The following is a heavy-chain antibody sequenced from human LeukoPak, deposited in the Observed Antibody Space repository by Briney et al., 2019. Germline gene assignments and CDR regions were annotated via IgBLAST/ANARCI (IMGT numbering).Heavy chain of an antibody. CDR1: GSGFNLFG. J-gene: IGHJ4*02. D-gene: IGHD6-19*01. CDR2: ISGYNGDT. V-gene: IGHV1-18*04. CDR3: ARDRDLIGVTTTRLDY. Sequence: ASVKVSCKASGSGFNLFGFSWVRLAPGQGLEWMGWISGYNGDTKYAQKIQGRVTLTTDSSASTAYMELRTLRSDDTAIYYCARDRDLIGVTTTRLDYWGQGTLVTVSS.